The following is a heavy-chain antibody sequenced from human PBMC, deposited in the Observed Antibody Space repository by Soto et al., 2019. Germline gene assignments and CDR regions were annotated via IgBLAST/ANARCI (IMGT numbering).Heavy chain of an antibody. J-gene: IGHJ4*02. V-gene: IGHV4-59*01. CDR2: IHYSGTT. Sequence: SETLSLTCTVSGGSMRNYFWTWIRQPPGKGLEWIGYIHYSGTTSFFPSYNPSLRSRVTIPEDTSKNQFSLKLLSVTTADTAVYFCAAGEASSRNLAPYYLDFWGQGTLVTVSS. D-gene: IGHD6-13*01. CDR1: GGSMRNYF. CDR3: AAGEASSRNLAPYYLDF.